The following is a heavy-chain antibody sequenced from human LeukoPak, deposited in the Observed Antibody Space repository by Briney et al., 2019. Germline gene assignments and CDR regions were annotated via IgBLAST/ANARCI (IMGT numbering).Heavy chain of an antibody. D-gene: IGHD3-10*01. J-gene: IGHJ4*02. Sequence: GASVKVSCKASGYNFNDYYLHWVRQAPGQGLEWMGWINPKNGGTYYAEKFQGRVTVTRDTSITTVYMELSRLRSDDTAIYYCATDITALDYWGQGTLVTVSS. CDR3: ATDITALDY. CDR2: INPKNGGT. CDR1: GYNFNDYY. V-gene: IGHV1-2*02.